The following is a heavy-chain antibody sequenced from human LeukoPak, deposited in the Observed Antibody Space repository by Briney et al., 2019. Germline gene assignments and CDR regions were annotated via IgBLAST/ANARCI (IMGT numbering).Heavy chain of an antibody. D-gene: IGHD5-24*01. CDR2: ISSSSSYI. V-gene: IGHV3-21*01. Sequence: GGSLRLSCAASGFTFSSYSMNWVRQAPGKGLEWVSSISSSSSYIYYADSVKGRFTISRDNAKNSLYLQMNSLRAEDTAVYYCTRESGDGYIYYYYYYMDVWGKGTTVTVSS. CDR1: GFTFSSYS. CDR3: TRESGDGYIYYYYYYMDV. J-gene: IGHJ6*03.